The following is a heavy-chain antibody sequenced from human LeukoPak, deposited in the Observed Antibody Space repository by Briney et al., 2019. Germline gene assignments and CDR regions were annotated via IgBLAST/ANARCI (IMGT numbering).Heavy chain of an antibody. J-gene: IGHJ5*02. CDR3: ARGVCSGGSCYSPKDWFDP. D-gene: IGHD2-15*01. Sequence: ASVKVSCKASGYTFTSYYMHWVRQVPGQGLEWMGIINPSGGSTSYAQKFQGRVTMTRDTSTSTVYMELSSLRSEDTAVYYCARGVCSGGSCYSPKDWFDPWGQGTLVTVSS. CDR2: INPSGGST. V-gene: IGHV1-46*01. CDR1: GYTFTSYY.